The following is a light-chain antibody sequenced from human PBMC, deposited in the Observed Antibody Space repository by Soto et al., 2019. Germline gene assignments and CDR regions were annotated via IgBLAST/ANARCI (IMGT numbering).Light chain of an antibody. Sequence: DIQMTQSPSTLSASVGDRVTITCRASQSISDWLAWYQQKPGKAPNLLIFDASSLKSGIPSMFSVSGSGTEFTLTIGSLKPYDFATYYCLQYDSYSWTFGQGTKVDIK. CDR3: LQYDSYSWT. CDR2: DAS. CDR1: QSISDW. V-gene: IGKV1-5*01. J-gene: IGKJ1*01.